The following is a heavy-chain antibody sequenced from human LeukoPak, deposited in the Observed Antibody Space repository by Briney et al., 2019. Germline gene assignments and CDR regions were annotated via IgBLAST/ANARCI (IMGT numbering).Heavy chain of an antibody. CDR2: IRYDGSKK. Sequence: GRSLRLSCAASGFTFSDYGFHWVRQAPGKGLEWVAVIRYDGSKKYYADSVKGRFTISRDNSKNTLYLQMNSLGAEDTAVYYCARDLGTTNYFFDYWGQGTLVTVSS. J-gene: IGHJ4*02. D-gene: IGHD4-17*01. V-gene: IGHV3-33*01. CDR1: GFTFSDYG. CDR3: ARDLGTTNYFFDY.